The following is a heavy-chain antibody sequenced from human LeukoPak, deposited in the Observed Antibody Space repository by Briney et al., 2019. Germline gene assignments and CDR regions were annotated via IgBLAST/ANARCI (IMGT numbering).Heavy chain of an antibody. CDR2: ISYDESNK. CDR1: GFTFSSYG. D-gene: IGHD6-19*01. CDR3: AKDRPLYSSGWLFDY. Sequence: GRPLRLSCAASGFTFSSYGMHWVRQAPRKGLEWVAVISYDESNKYYADSVKGRFTISRDNSKNTLYLQMNSLRAEDTAVYYCAKDRPLYSSGWLFDYWGQGTLVTVSS. V-gene: IGHV3-30*18. J-gene: IGHJ4*02.